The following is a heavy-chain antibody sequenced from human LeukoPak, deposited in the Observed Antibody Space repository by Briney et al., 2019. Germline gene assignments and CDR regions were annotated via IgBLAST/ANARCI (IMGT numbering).Heavy chain of an antibody. CDR2: IIPIYGTA. V-gene: IGHV1-69*13. Sequence: SVKVSCKASGGTFISYAISWVRQAPGQGLEWLGGIIPIYGTANYAQKFQGRVTITADESTSTAYMDLSSLRSEDTAVYYCAREGGRADSAATDSWGQGTLVTVSS. D-gene: IGHD6-13*01. CDR3: AREGGRADSAATDS. J-gene: IGHJ4*02. CDR1: GGTFISYA.